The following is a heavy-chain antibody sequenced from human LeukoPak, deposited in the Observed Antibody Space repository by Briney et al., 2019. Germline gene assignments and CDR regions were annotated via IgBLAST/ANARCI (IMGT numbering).Heavy chain of an antibody. J-gene: IGHJ6*03. CDR1: GFTFSSYA. CDR3: ARDSPVEDYYYYYMDV. V-gene: IGHV3-30*04. Sequence: PGGSLRLSCAASGFTFSSYAMHWVRQAPGKGLEWVAVISYDGSNKYYADSVKGRFTISRDNSKNTLYLQMNSLRAEDTAVYYCARDSPVEDYYYYYMDVWGKGTTVTVSS. CDR2: ISYDGSNK. D-gene: IGHD5-24*01.